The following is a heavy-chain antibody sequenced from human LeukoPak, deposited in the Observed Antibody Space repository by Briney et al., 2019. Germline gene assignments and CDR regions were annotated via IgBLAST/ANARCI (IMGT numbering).Heavy chain of an antibody. D-gene: IGHD2-8*01. Sequence: PGGSLRLSCAASGFTFSSYSMNWVRQAPGKGLEWVSSISSSSSYIYYADSVKGRFTISRDNAKNSLYLQMNSLRAEDTAVYYCARSGGVYAINYYYYYGMDVWGQGTTVTVSS. CDR2: ISSSSSYI. CDR3: ARSGGVYAINYYYYYGMDV. CDR1: GFTFSSYS. J-gene: IGHJ6*02. V-gene: IGHV3-21*01.